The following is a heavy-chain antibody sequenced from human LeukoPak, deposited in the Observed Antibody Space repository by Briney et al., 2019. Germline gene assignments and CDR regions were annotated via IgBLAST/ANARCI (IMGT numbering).Heavy chain of an antibody. Sequence: SETLSLTCTVSGCSMSGYFWSWVRQPPGNGLEWIGYIYYSGSTNYNPSLKSRVTISVDTSKNQFSLKLSSVTAADTAVYYCARSITSSWYGDFQHWGQGTLVTVSS. V-gene: IGHV4-59*01. D-gene: IGHD6-13*01. CDR1: GCSMSGYF. CDR2: IYYSGST. J-gene: IGHJ1*01. CDR3: ARSITSSWYGDFQH.